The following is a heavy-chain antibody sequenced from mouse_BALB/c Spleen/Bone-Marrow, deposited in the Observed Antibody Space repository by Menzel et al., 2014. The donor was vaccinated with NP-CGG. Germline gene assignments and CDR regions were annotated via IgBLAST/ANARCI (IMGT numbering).Heavy chain of an antibody. J-gene: IGHJ4*01. CDR3: TRESYGYAMDH. CDR1: GFTFRGFL. CDR2: LSNGDGST. Sequence: EGMLGGAGGGLVQPGGALEISCAPPGFTFRGFLMYWVCPTSNQRLEGGAHLSNGDGSTYYPDTVKGRFTISRDNAKNTLYLQMSRLKSEDTAMYYCTRESYGYAMDHWGQGTSVTVSS. D-gene: IGHD1-1*01. V-gene: IGHV5-12*01.